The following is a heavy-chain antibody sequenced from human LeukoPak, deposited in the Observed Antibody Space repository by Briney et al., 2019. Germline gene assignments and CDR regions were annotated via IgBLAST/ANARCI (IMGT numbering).Heavy chain of an antibody. J-gene: IGHJ4*02. CDR1: GFAFSSLA. D-gene: IGHD6-19*01. CDR3: AKDARRTNGWYFFDY. CDR2: ISDSGSLT. V-gene: IGHV3-23*01. Sequence: GGSLRLSCAASGFAFSSLAMGWVRQAPGQGLEWVSVISDSGSLTYYADSVKGRFTISRDTSKNTLFLQMNSLRAEDTAVYYCAKDARRTNGWYFFDYWGQGTLVTVSS.